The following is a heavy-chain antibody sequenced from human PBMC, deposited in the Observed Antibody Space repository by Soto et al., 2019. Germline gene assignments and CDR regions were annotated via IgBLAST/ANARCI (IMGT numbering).Heavy chain of an antibody. CDR1: GGTISSYA. Sequence: SVKVSCKASGGTISSYAMSWVRQAPGQRLEWMGWINAVYGTTNYAQKLQGRVTITRDASASTAYMELSSLRSEDTAVYYCARDLGGWPDYWGQGTLVTVSS. V-gene: IGHV1-69*05. J-gene: IGHJ4*02. CDR3: ARDLGGWPDY. D-gene: IGHD2-15*01. CDR2: INAVYGTT.